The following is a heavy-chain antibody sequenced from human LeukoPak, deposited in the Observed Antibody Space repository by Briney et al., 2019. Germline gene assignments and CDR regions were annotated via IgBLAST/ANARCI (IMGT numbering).Heavy chain of an antibody. V-gene: IGHV3-73*01. CDR1: AFTFSASA. D-gene: IGHD4-11*01. J-gene: IGHJ5*02. CDR2: IRSKANSYAT. Sequence: GGSLRLSCAASAFTFSASAIHWVRQASGRGLEWVGRIRSKANSYATAYGASVKGRFTISRDDSKNTAYLQMNSLKTEDTGVYYCAHSNYVTNWFDPWGQGTLVTVSS. CDR3: AHSNYVTNWFDP.